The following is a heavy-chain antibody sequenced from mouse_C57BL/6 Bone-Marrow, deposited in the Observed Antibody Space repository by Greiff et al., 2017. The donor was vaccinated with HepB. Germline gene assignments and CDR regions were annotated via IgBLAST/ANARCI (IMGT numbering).Heavy chain of an antibody. Sequence: EVKLVESGGDLVKPGGSLKLSCAASGFTFSSYGMSWVRQTPDKRLEWVATISSGGSYNYYPDSVKGRFTISIDNAKNTLYLQMSRLKSEDTAMYYCARGPWTTVVGYFDYWGQGTTLTVSS. CDR3: ARGPWTTVVGYFDY. V-gene: IGHV5-6*01. D-gene: IGHD1-1*01. CDR2: ISSGGSYN. CDR1: GFTFSSYG. J-gene: IGHJ2*01.